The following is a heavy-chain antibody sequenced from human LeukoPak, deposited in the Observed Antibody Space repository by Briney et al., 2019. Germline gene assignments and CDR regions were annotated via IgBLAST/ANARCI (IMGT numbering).Heavy chain of an antibody. CDR2: ISGSGGST. J-gene: IGHJ4*02. V-gene: IGHV3-23*01. D-gene: IGHD1-26*01. Sequence: GGSLRLSCAASGFTFSSYAMSWVRQAPGKGLEWVSAISGSGGSTYYADSVKGRFSISRDNSKNTLYLQMNSLRAEDTAVYYCAKDRWELQYYFDYWGQGTLVTVSS. CDR3: AKDRWELQYYFDY. CDR1: GFTFSSYA.